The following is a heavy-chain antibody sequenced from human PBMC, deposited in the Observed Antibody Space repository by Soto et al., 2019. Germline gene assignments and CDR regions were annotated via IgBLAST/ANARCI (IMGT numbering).Heavy chain of an antibody. Sequence: PSETLSLTCTVSGASMYDYNGSWIRQSPGKGLEPLGYGHDSGSDNYIPSRKSRVTISMDRSKNQFSLRLSSVTAADTAIYYCARSGHSFAGAVWGQG. J-gene: IGHJ4*02. CDR1: GASMYDYN. CDR3: ARSGHSFAGAV. D-gene: IGHD3-16*01. V-gene: IGHV4-59*01. CDR2: GHDSGSD.